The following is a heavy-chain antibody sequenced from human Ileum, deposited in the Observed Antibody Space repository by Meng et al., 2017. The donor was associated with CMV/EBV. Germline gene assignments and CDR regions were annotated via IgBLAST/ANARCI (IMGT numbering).Heavy chain of an antibody. CDR3: VGGNRVSDF. Sequence: HVQLLQCGAEVLMPSETMPTSITVPADAFTGYHLTWVRQPPGKGPEWIGEINSRRSINYNPSLDSRVTISFDMSTNQLSLKLNSVTAADTAVYYCVGGNRVSDFWGQGTLVTVSS. J-gene: IGHJ4*02. CDR1: ADAFTGYH. CDR2: INSRRSI. V-gene: IGHV4-34*01. D-gene: IGHD1-14*01.